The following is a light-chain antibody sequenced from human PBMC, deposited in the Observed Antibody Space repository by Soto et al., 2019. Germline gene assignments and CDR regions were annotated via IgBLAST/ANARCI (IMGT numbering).Light chain of an antibody. CDR3: QQYGTSPPHT. CDR2: AAS. CDR1: QSVSSSY. V-gene: IGKV3-20*01. Sequence: EIVLTQSPGTLSLSPGERGTLSCRASQSVSSSYLAWYQQKPGQAPRLLIYAASSRATGIPHRFSGSGSGTDFTLTISRLEPEDFAVYYCQQYGTSPPHTFGQGTKLEIK. J-gene: IGKJ2*01.